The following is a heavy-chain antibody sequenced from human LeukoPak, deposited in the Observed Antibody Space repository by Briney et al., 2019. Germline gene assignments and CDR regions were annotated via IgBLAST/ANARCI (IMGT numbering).Heavy chain of an antibody. Sequence: GESLKISCKGSGYSFTSYWIGWVRQMPGKGLEWMGIIYPGDSDTRYSPSFQGQVTISADKSISTAYLQWSSLKASDIAMYYCARAPYGDYEYYYYGMDVWGQGTTVTVSS. J-gene: IGHJ6*02. D-gene: IGHD4-17*01. CDR2: IYPGDSDT. CDR3: ARAPYGDYEYYYYGMDV. CDR1: GYSFTSYW. V-gene: IGHV5-51*01.